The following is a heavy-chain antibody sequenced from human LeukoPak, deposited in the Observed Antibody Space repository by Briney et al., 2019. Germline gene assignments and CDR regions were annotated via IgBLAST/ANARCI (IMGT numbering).Heavy chain of an antibody. CDR1: GYTFTSNG. V-gene: IGHV1-18*01. D-gene: IGHD1-26*01. CDR2: SSAHNGNT. CDR3: ARDSGSPLPQFDY. Sequence: ASVKVSSKPSGYTFTSNGTSWVRPAPGQGLEWMGWSSAHNGNTNYAQKLQGRVTMTTDTSTSTEYMELRGLRSDDTGVYYCARDSGSPLPQFDYWGQGTLVTVSS. J-gene: IGHJ4*02.